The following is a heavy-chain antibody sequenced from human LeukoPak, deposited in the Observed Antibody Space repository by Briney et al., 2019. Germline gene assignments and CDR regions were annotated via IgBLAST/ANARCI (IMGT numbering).Heavy chain of an antibody. J-gene: IGHJ6*02. CDR1: GGSFSGYY. CDR2: INHSGST. Sequence: SETLSLTCAVYGGSFSGYYWSWIRQPPGKGLEWIGEINHSGSTNYNPSLKSRVTISVDTSKNQFSLELSFVTAADTAVYYCASWYGMDVWGQGTTVTVSS. V-gene: IGHV4-34*01. CDR3: ASWYGMDV.